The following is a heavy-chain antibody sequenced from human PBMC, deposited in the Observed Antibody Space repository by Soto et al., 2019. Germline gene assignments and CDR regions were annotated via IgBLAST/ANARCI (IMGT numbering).Heavy chain of an antibody. V-gene: IGHV4-34*01. J-gene: IGHJ5*02. CDR1: GGSFSGYY. CDR2: INHSGST. Sequence: PSETLSLTCAVYGGSFSGYYWSWIRQPPGKGLEWIGEINHSGSTNYNPSLKSRVTISVDTSKNQFSLKLSSVTAADTAVYYCARDKNCSGGSCYINWFDPWGQGTLVTVSS. CDR3: ARDKNCSGGSCYINWFDP. D-gene: IGHD2-15*01.